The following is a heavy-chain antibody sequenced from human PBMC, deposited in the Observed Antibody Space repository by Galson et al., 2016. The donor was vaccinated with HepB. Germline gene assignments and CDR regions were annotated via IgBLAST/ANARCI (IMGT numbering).Heavy chain of an antibody. Sequence: QSGAEVKKPGESLKISCKGSGYSFSNYWIAWVRQMPGKGLEWMGLIYPGDSDTKYRPSFQGQVTMSADKSISTVYLQWRSLKASDTAIYYFARCVWRQDTSYGMDVWGQGTTVTVSS. CDR3: ARCVWRQDTSYGMDV. J-gene: IGHJ6*02. V-gene: IGHV5-51*01. CDR2: IYPGDSDT. CDR1: GYSFSNYW. D-gene: IGHD3-16*01.